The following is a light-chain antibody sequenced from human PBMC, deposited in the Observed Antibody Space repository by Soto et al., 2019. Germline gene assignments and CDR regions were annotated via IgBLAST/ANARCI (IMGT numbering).Light chain of an antibody. J-gene: IGLJ1*01. CDR2: EVS. CDR1: SSDVGGYNY. Sequence: QSALTQPASVSGSPGQSITISCNGTSSDVGGYNYVSWYQQHPGKAPKLMIYEVSNRPSGVSNRFSGSKSGNTASLTISGLQAEDEADYYCSSYTSSSTSYVFGTGSKLTVL. V-gene: IGLV2-14*01. CDR3: SSYTSSSTSYV.